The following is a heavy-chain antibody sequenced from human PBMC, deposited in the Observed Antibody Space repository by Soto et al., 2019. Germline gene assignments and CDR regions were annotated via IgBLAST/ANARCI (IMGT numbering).Heavy chain of an antibody. CDR2: INPIGGTT. CDR3: ARAGLVSGYDYVNLDY. CDR1: GGTFSSYA. D-gene: IGHD5-12*01. Sequence: GASVKVSCKASGGTFSSYAIIWVRQAPGQGLEWMGIINPIGGTTSYAQKFQGRVTMTRDTSTSTVYMELSSLRSEDTAVYYCARAGLVSGYDYVNLDYWGQGTLVTVSS. J-gene: IGHJ4*02. V-gene: IGHV1-46*03.